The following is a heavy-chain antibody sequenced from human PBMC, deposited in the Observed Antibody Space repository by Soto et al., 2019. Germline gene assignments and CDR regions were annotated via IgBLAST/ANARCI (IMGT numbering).Heavy chain of an antibody. Sequence: GGSLRLSCXASGFTFSSYGMHWVRQAPGKGLEWVAVIWYDGSNKYYADSVKGRFTISRDNSKNTLYLQMNSLRAEDTAVYYCARGVWGDFWSGYYDTLYYYGMDVGGQGTRVTVSS. CDR2: IWYDGSNK. CDR1: GFTFSSYG. CDR3: ARGVWGDFWSGYYDTLYYYGMDV. V-gene: IGHV3-33*01. D-gene: IGHD3-3*01. J-gene: IGHJ6*02.